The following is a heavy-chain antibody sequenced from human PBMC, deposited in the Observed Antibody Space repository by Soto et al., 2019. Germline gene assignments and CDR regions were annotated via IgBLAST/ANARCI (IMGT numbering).Heavy chain of an antibody. CDR2: ISGSGGST. CDR1: GFTFCSYA. J-gene: IGHJ6*02. Sequence: GGSLRLSCEASGFTFCSYAMCGVRQAPGKGLEWVSAISGSGGSTYYADSVKGRFTISRDNSKNTLYLQMNSLRAEDTAVYYCARLLNYYYYGMDVWGQGTTVTVSS. V-gene: IGHV3-23*01. CDR3: ARLLNYYYYGMDV.